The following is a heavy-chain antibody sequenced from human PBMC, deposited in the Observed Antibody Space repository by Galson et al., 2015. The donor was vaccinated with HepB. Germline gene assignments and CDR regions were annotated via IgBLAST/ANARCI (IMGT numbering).Heavy chain of an antibody. CDR2: IDSDGSGT. V-gene: IGHV3-74*01. CDR3: VRGMVCSGGTCYRLEYGMEV. CDR1: GYTFRSYW. J-gene: IGHJ6*02. D-gene: IGHD2-15*01. Sequence: SLRLSCAASGYTFRSYWMYWVRQAPGKGLVWVSRIDSDGSGTDYADSVKGRFAISSDNAKNTLYLEMNSLRVEDTAIYYCVRGMVCSGGTCYRLEYGMEVGGRGTTVTVSS.